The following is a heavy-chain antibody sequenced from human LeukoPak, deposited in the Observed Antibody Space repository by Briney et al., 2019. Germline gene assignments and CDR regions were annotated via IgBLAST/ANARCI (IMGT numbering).Heavy chain of an antibody. CDR2: IKSKTDGGTI. V-gene: IGHV3-15*01. J-gene: IGHJ4*02. CDR3: SSLAMIRGVMPFDY. CDR1: GFTFSDAW. D-gene: IGHD3-10*01. Sequence: KPGGSLRLSCAASGFTFSDAWMSWVRQAPGKGLEWVGRIKSKTDGGTIDYAAPVKGRFTISRDDSKNTQYLQMNSLKSEDTAVYYCSSLAMIRGVMPFDYWGQGTLVTVSS.